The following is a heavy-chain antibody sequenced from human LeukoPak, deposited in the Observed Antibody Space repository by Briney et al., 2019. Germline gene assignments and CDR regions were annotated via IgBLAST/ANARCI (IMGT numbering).Heavy chain of an antibody. CDR2: TSSSSSTI. V-gene: IGHV3-48*01. CDR3: ARDHSSGRPAFDY. Sequence: PGGSLRLSCAASGFTFSSYSMNWVRQAPGRGLEWVSYTSSSSSTIYFADSVKGRFTISRDNAKNSLYLQMNSLRAEDMAVYYCARDHSSGRPAFDYWGQGTLVTVSS. J-gene: IGHJ4*02. CDR1: GFTFSSYS. D-gene: IGHD6-19*01.